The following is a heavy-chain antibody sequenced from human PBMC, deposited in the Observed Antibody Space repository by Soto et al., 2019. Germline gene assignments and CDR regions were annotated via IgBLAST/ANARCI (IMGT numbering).Heavy chain of an antibody. CDR3: ARDLGYQTLVY. D-gene: IGHD6-25*01. CDR1: GLTFSSSW. J-gene: IGHJ4*02. Sequence: EVQLVESGGGLVQPGGSLRLSCAASGLTFSSSWMSWARQAPGKGLEWVANIKQDGSEKYYLDSVKGRFTISRDNAKNSLYLQMNSLRAEDTAVYYCARDLGYQTLVYWGQGTLVTVSS. CDR2: IKQDGSEK. V-gene: IGHV3-7*01.